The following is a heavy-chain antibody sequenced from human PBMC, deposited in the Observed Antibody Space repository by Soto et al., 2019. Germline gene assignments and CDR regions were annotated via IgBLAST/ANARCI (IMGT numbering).Heavy chain of an antibody. CDR1: GFRFSLFW. CDR2: INEDGSEK. Sequence: EVQLAESGGGLVQPGGSLRLSCAASGFRFSLFWMSWVRQTPGKGLAWVANINEDGSEKFFADSVKGRFTISRDNAKNSLSLQMNSLSADDTAVYYCARTGWPQSSYYFDYWGQGTLVTVSS. J-gene: IGHJ4*02. D-gene: IGHD3-16*01. CDR3: ARTGWPQSSYYFDY. V-gene: IGHV3-7*03.